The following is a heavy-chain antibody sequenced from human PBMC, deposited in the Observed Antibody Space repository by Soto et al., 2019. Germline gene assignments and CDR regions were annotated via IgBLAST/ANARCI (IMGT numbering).Heavy chain of an antibody. CDR1: GGSISSGGYY. V-gene: IGHV4-31*03. CDR3: ARSSITAERLLYYYGMDV. J-gene: IGHJ6*02. Sequence: PSETLSLTCTVSGGSISSGGYYWSWIRQHPGRGLEWIGYIYYTGSAYYNPSLESRVTISVDTSKNQFSLKLSSVTAADTAVYYCARSSITAERLLYYYGMDVWGQGTTVTVSS. D-gene: IGHD3-3*01. CDR2: IYYTGSA.